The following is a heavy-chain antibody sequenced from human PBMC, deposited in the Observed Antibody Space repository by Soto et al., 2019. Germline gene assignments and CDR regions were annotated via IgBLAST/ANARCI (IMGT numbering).Heavy chain of an antibody. CDR1: GFTFSSYA. CDR2: ISGSGDST. J-gene: IGHJ6*02. CDR3: AKDRDGAAAGPTKFYGMDV. Sequence: PVGSLRLSCAASGFTFSSYAMSWVRQAPGKGLEWVSVISGSGDSTYYADSVRGRFTISRDNSKNTLYLQMNSLRAEDTAVYYCAKDRDGAAAGPTKFYGMDVWGQGTTVNVSS. D-gene: IGHD6-13*01. V-gene: IGHV3-23*01.